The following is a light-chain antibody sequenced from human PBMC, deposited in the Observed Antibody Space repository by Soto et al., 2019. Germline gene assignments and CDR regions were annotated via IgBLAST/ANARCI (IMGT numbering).Light chain of an antibody. Sequence: DIPMTQSPSSLSASIGDRVTITCRASQSVTSNLNWYQQKFGETPKLVMYAASNLQGGVPSRFSGSGSGTDFTLTISSLQPEDFATYYCQQYYSSPYTFGQGTKLEV. J-gene: IGKJ2*01. V-gene: IGKV1-39*01. CDR2: AAS. CDR3: QQYYSSPYT. CDR1: QSVTSN.